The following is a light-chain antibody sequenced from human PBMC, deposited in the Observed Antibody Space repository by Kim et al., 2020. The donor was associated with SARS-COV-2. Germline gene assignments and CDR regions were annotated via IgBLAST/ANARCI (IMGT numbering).Light chain of an antibody. Sequence: EVVMTQSPDTLSLSPGERATLSCRASQTITTNLAWYQQKAGQTPRLLIYGATTRATGIPVRFSASGSGTEFTLTISSLKTEDLAVYFCQQYSIWPPWTFGQRTKVDIK. CDR1: QTITTN. CDR3: QQYSIWPPWT. CDR2: GAT. V-gene: IGKV3-15*01. J-gene: IGKJ1*01.